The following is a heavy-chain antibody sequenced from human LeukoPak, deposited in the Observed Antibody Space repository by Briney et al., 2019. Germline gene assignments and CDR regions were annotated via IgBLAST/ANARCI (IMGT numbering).Heavy chain of an antibody. Sequence: GGSLRLSCAASGFTFSSYAMSWVRQAPAKGLESVSAISGSGGSTYYADSVKGRFTISRDNSKNALYLQMNSLRAEDTAVYYCAKDLPYCSGGSCYSLPWRDYFDYWGQGTLVTVSS. CDR2: ISGSGGST. D-gene: IGHD2-15*01. J-gene: IGHJ4*02. CDR1: GFTFSSYA. V-gene: IGHV3-23*01. CDR3: AKDLPYCSGGSCYSLPWRDYFDY.